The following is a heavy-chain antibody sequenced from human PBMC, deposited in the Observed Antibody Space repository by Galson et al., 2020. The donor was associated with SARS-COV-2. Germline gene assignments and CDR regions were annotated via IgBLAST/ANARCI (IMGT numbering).Heavy chain of an antibody. J-gene: IGHJ3*02. Sequence: GESLKISCAASGFTFSNAWMNWVRQAPGKGLEWVGRIKSKTDGGTTDYAAPVKGRFIISRDDSKNTLYLQMNSLKTEDTAVYYCTTDPLYYYVNPGTIDAFDIWGQGTMVTVSS. CDR2: IKSKTDGGTT. CDR1: GFTFSNAW. CDR3: TTDPLYYYVNPGTIDAFDI. V-gene: IGHV3-15*07. D-gene: IGHD3-10*02.